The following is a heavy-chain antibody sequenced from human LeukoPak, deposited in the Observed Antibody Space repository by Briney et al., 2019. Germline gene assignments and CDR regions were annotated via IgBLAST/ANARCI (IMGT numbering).Heavy chain of an antibody. Sequence: GGSLRLSCAASGFPLSSRWISWIRKSKGKRLQRMANIKQDGSEKYYVDSVKGRFPISRDNAKNSLYLQMNSPRAEDTAVYYCARIYGDYVLFAFDIWGQGTMVTVSS. CDR2: IKQDGSEK. J-gene: IGHJ3*02. V-gene: IGHV3-7*01. CDR1: GFPLSSRW. D-gene: IGHD4-17*01. CDR3: ARIYGDYVLFAFDI.